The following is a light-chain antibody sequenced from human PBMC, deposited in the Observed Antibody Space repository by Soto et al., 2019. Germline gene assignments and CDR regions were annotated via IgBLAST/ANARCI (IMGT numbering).Light chain of an antibody. Sequence: DIQMTQSPSSLSASIGDRVTISCRASRDITNLLNWYQQKPGKAPKLLIYDASNVPTGVPSRFSGSGSGADFTFTISSLQPEDIATYYCQQYDTLPLTFGGGTKVEIK. CDR2: DAS. J-gene: IGKJ4*01. V-gene: IGKV1-33*01. CDR1: RDITNL. CDR3: QQYDTLPLT.